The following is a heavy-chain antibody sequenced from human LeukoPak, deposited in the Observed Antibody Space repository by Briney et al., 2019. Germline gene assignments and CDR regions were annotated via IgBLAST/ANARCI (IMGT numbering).Heavy chain of an antibody. Sequence: PGGSLRLSCAASGFTFSSYSMNWVRQAPGKGLEWVSFISSSRRCIYYADSVKGRFTISRDNDKNSLYLQMNSLRAEDTAVYYCARDSSGSSFDYWGQGTLVTVSS. CDR3: ARDSSGSSFDY. J-gene: IGHJ4*02. CDR1: GFTFSSYS. V-gene: IGHV3-21*01. CDR2: ISSSRRCI. D-gene: IGHD1-26*01.